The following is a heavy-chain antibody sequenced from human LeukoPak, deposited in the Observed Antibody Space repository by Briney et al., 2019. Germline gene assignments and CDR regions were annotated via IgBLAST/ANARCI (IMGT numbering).Heavy chain of an antibody. V-gene: IGHV3-30-3*01. Sequence: GRSLRLSCAASGFTFSSYAMHWVRQAPGKGLEWVALISYDGSNKYYADSVKGRFTISRDNSKNTLYLQMNSLRAEDTAVYYCAKDLGSSWTFDYWGQGTLVTVSS. CDR1: GFTFSSYA. J-gene: IGHJ4*02. CDR2: ISYDGSNK. CDR3: AKDLGSSWTFDY. D-gene: IGHD6-13*01.